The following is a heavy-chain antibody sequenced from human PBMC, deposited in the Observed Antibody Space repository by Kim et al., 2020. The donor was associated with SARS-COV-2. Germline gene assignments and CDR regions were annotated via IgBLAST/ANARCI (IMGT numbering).Heavy chain of an antibody. CDR3: ARDVVPAVFLDWFDP. V-gene: IGHV3-21*01. D-gene: IGHD2-2*01. Sequence: GGSLRLSCAASGFTFSSYSMNWVRQAPGKGLEWVSSISSSSSYIYYADSVKGRFTISRDNAKNSLYLQMNSLRAEDTAVYYCARDVVPAVFLDWFDPWGQGTLVTVSS. CDR1: GFTFSSYS. J-gene: IGHJ5*02. CDR2: ISSSSSYI.